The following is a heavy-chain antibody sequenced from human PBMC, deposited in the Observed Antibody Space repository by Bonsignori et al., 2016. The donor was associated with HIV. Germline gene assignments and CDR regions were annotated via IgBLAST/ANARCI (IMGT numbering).Heavy chain of an antibody. CDR3: ARDLLRWIVGARVPLDY. CDR2: ISSSSSYI. Sequence: VRQMPGKGLEWVSSISSSSSYIYYADSVKGRFTISRDNAKNSLYLQMNSLRAEDTAVYYCARDLLRWIVGARVPLDYWGQGTLVTVSS. D-gene: IGHD1-26*01. V-gene: IGHV3-21*01. J-gene: IGHJ4*02.